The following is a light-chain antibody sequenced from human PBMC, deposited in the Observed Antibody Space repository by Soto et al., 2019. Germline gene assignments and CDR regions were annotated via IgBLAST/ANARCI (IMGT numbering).Light chain of an antibody. V-gene: IGKV1-5*03. CDR1: QSINSW. CDR2: KAS. CDR3: QQYSTYPWT. Sequence: DIQMTQSPSTLSASVGDRVTITCRASQSINSWLAWYQQKPGKAPKLLIYKASSLESGVPSTFSGSGSGTEFTLTISSLQPDYFASYYCQQYSTYPWTFGQGTKVEIK. J-gene: IGKJ1*01.